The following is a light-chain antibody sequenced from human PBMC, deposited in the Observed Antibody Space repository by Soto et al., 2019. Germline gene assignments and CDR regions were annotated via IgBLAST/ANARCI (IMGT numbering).Light chain of an antibody. J-gene: IGKJ3*01. CDR1: QSVSGSY. CDR2: GAS. V-gene: IGKV3-20*01. CDR3: QQYGSLFT. Sequence: EIVVTQSPGTLSLSPGERATLSCRASQSVSGSYLAWYQQKPGQAPRLLIYGASSRSTGIPDRFSGSGSGTDFTLTIRRLEPEDFAVYYCQQYGSLFTFGPGTKVDSK.